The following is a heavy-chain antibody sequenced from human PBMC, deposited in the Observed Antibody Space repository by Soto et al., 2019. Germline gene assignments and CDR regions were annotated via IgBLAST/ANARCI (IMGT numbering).Heavy chain of an antibody. CDR3: AKTEGYSSGWYLD. J-gene: IGHJ4*02. CDR2: ISGSGGST. Sequence: EVQQLESGGGLVQPGGSLRLSCAASGFTFSSYGMSWVRQAPGKGLEWVSAISGSGGSTYNADSVKGGFTISRDNSKNTLYLQMNSLRAEDTAVYYCAKTEGYSSGWYLDWGQGTLVTVSS. D-gene: IGHD6-19*01. V-gene: IGHV3-23*01. CDR1: GFTFSSYG.